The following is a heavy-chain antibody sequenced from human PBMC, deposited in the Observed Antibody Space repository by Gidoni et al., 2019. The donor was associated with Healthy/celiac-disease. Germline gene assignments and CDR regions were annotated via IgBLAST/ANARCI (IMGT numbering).Heavy chain of an antibody. CDR2: IYYSGST. V-gene: IGHV4-31*03. D-gene: IGHD5-18*01. CDR1: GGSISSGGYY. Sequence: QVQLQESGPGLVKPSQTLSLTCTVPGGSISSGGYYWSWIRQHPGKGLEWIGYIYYSGSTYYNPSLKSRVTISVDTSKNQFSLKLSSVTAADTAVYYCARSKDTAMVYYYYYMDVWGKGTTVTVSS. CDR3: ARSKDTAMVYYYYYMDV. J-gene: IGHJ6*03.